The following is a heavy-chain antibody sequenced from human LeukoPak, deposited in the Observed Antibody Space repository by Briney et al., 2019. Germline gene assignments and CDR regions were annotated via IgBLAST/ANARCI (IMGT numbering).Heavy chain of an antibody. V-gene: IGHV1-69*13. CDR3: SSVGATGYYYYYYYMDV. D-gene: IGHD1-26*01. J-gene: IGHJ6*03. CDR2: IIPIFGTA. Sequence: SVKVSCKASGGTFSSYAISWVRQAPGQGLEWMGGIIPIFGTANYAQKFQGRVTITADESTSTAYMELSSLRSEDTAVYYWSSVGATGYYYYYYYMDVWGKGTTVTVSS. CDR1: GGTFSSYA.